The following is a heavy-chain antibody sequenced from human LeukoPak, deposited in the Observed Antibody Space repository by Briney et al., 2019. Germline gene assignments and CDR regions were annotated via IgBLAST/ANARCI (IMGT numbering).Heavy chain of an antibody. V-gene: IGHV1-2*02. D-gene: IGHD5-12*01. J-gene: IGHJ4*02. CDR2: INPNSGGT. CDR3: ARGFVATISGGDYYFDY. CDR1: GYTFTGYY. Sequence: GASVKVSCKASGYTFTGYYMHWVRQAPGQGLEWMGWINPNSGGTNYAQKFQGRVTMTRDTSISTAYMELSSLRSEDTAVYYCARGFVATISGGDYYFDYWGQGTLVTVSS.